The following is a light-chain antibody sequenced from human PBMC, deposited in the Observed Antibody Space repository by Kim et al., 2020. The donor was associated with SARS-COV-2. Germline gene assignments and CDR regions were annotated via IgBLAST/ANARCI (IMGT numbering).Light chain of an antibody. CDR1: QGISNY. V-gene: IGKV1-27*01. CDR2: AAS. Sequence: ASVGDGVTLSCRASQGISNYLAWYQQKPGQAPKLLIYAASALQFGVSSRFHGSGSGTDFTLTISDLQPEDVATYYCQKYNTAPWTFGHGTKVDIK. CDR3: QKYNTAPWT. J-gene: IGKJ1*01.